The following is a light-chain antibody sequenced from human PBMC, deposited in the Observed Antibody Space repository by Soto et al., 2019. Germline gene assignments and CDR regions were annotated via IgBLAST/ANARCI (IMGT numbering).Light chain of an antibody. CDR2: AAS. V-gene: IGKV1-39*01. Sequence: DIQMTHSPSSLSASLGDGVTITCRSSQSISSFLTWYQQLPGKAPKLLIFAASGLQSGVPSRFSGSGSGTDFTLTISSLQPEDFATYYCQQSYSSPITFGQGTRLEI. CDR1: QSISSF. CDR3: QQSYSSPIT. J-gene: IGKJ5*01.